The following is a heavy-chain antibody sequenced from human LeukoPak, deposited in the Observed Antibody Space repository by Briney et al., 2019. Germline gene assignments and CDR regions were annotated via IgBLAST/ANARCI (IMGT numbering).Heavy chain of an antibody. J-gene: IGHJ1*01. CDR1: GDTFTGYY. CDR3: ARDGAPSNYDFWSGYPFHIEYFQH. D-gene: IGHD3-3*01. V-gene: IGHV1-2*02. CDR2: INPKSGGT. Sequence: ASVKVSCKASGDTFTGYYMHWVRQAPGQGLEWMGWINPKSGGTNYAQNFQGRVTMTRDTSISTGYMELSRLRSDDTAIYYCARDGAPSNYDFWSGYPFHIEYFQHWGQGTLVTVSS.